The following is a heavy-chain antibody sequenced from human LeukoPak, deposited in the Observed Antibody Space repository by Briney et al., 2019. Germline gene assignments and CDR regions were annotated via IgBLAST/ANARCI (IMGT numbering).Heavy chain of an antibody. CDR3: AKDSGGKGCYFDY. Sequence: GGSLRLSCAASAFTFSTYDMHWVRQAPGKGLEWVAVISYDGTNKYYADSVKGRFTISRDNAKNSLYLQMNSLRAEDTALYYCAKDSGGKGCYFDYWGQGTLVTVSS. CDR1: AFTFSTYD. CDR2: ISYDGTNK. J-gene: IGHJ4*02. D-gene: IGHD4-23*01. V-gene: IGHV3-30*18.